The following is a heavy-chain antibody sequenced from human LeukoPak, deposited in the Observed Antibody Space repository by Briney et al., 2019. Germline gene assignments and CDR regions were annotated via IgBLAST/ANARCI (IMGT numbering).Heavy chain of an antibody. D-gene: IGHD1-26*01. CDR3: ASTRYRYSGSYYGNWFDP. J-gene: IGHJ5*02. CDR1: GGSISSYY. Sequence: SETLSLTCTVSGGSISSYYWSWIRQPPGKGLEWIGNIFYSGSPNYNPSLKSRVTISVDTSKNQFSLKLSSVTAADTAVYYCASTRYRYSGSYYGNWFDPWGQGTLVTVSS. CDR2: IFYSGSP. V-gene: IGHV4-59*01.